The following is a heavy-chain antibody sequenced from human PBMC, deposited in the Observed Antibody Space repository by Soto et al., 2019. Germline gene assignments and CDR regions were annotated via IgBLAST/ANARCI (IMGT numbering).Heavy chain of an antibody. Sequence: QVQLQESGPGLVKPSETLSLTCTVSGGSISSYYWSWIRQPPGKGLEWIGYIYYSGSTNYNPSLKRRVTISVDTSKNQFSLKLSSVTAADTAVYYCARGLGSGEVVGELDYWGQGTLVTVSS. CDR3: ARGLGSGEVVGELDY. J-gene: IGHJ4*02. D-gene: IGHD2-2*01. CDR1: GGSISSYY. V-gene: IGHV4-59*01. CDR2: IYYSGST.